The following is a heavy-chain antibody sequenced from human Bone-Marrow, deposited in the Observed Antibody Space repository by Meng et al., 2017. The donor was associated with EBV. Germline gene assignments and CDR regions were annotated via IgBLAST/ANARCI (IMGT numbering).Heavy chain of an antibody. CDR1: GYTFTSYA. Sequence: GQLVQSWAQVKKPGASVKVSCKASGYTFTSYAMHWVRQAPGQRLEWMGWINAGNGNTKYSQKFQGRVTITRDTSASTAYMELSSLRSEDTAVYYCARPTSAAAGALGWAFDIWGQGTMVTVSS. V-gene: IGHV1-3*01. J-gene: IGHJ3*02. D-gene: IGHD6-13*01. CDR3: ARPTSAAAGALGWAFDI. CDR2: INAGNGNT.